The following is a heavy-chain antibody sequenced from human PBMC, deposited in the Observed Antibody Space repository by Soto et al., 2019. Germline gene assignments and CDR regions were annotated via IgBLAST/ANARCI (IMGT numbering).Heavy chain of an antibody. Sequence: ASVKVSCKASGYTSTSYDINWVRQATGQGLEWMGWMNPNSGNTGYAQKFQGRVTMTRNTSITTAYMELRTLTSEDTAVYYCARGLDQPPVGLYFDTWGQGTLVTVSS. CDR2: MNPNSGNT. V-gene: IGHV1-8*01. D-gene: IGHD2-2*01. CDR3: ARGLDQPPVGLYFDT. CDR1: GYTSTSYD. J-gene: IGHJ4*02.